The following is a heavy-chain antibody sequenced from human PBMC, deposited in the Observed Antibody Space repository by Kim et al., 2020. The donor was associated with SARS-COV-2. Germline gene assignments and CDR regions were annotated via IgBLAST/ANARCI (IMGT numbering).Heavy chain of an antibody. D-gene: IGHD2-21*01. CDR1: GGSISSYY. J-gene: IGHJ6*03. CDR3: ARGLEGDQADYYYYYYMDV. V-gene: IGHV4-59*01. CDR2: IYYSGST. Sequence: SETLSLTCTVSGGSISSYYWSWIRQPPGKGLEWIGYIYYSGSTNYNPSLKSRVTISVDTSKNQFSLKLSSVTAADTAVYYCARGLEGDQADYYYYYYMDVWGKGTTVTVSS.